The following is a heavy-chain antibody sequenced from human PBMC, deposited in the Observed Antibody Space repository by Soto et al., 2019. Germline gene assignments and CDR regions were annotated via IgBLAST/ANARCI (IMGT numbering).Heavy chain of an antibody. V-gene: IGHV3-23*01. CDR2: ISGSGGST. CDR3: AKSEWELLTWFDP. J-gene: IGHJ5*02. D-gene: IGHD1-26*01. CDR1: GFTFNNYA. Sequence: EVQLLESGGGLVQPGGSLRLSSAASGFTFNNYAMNWVRQAPGKGLEWVSTISGSGGSTYYADSVKGRFTISRDNSKNTLYLQMNSLRAEDTAVYYCAKSEWELLTWFDPWGQGTLVTVSS.